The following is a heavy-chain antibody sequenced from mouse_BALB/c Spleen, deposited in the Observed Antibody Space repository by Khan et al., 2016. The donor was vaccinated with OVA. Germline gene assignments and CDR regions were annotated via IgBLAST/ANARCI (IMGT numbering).Heavy chain of an antibody. CDR2: INPSNGGT. CDR3: TRGGYGGFAY. J-gene: IGHJ3*01. D-gene: IGHD1-2*01. V-gene: IGHV1S81*02. CDR1: GYTFNSYY. Sequence: QVQLQQSGAELVKPGASVKLSCKASGYTFNSYYMYWVKQRPGQGLEWIGEINPSNGGTNFNEKFKSKATLTVDKSSSTAYMPLSSLTSEASAVYYCTRGGYGGFAYWGQGTLVTVSA.